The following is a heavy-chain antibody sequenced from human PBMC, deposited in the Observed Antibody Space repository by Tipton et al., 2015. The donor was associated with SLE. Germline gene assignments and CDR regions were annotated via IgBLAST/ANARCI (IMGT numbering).Heavy chain of an antibody. V-gene: IGHV3-30-3*01. CDR1: GFTFSSYA. D-gene: IGHD6-13*01. Sequence: SLRLSCAASGFTFSSYAMHWVRQAPGKGLEWVAVISYDGSNKYYADSVKGRFTISRDNSKNTLYLQMNSLRAEDTAVYYCARGEAAATTLGIYYYYMDVWGKGTTVTVSS. J-gene: IGHJ6*03. CDR2: ISYDGSNK. CDR3: ARGEAAATTLGIYYYYMDV.